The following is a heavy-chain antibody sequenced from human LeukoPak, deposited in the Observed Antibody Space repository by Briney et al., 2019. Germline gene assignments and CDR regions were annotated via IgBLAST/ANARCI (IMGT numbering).Heavy chain of an antibody. CDR1: GYSFTTYW. J-gene: IGHJ3*02. V-gene: IGHV5-51*01. D-gene: IGHD3-10*02. CDR2: IYPGDSDT. CDR3: ARHMYVRGVMGAFDI. Sequence: GESLKISCKGSGYSFTTYWIAWVRQMPGKGLEWMGRIYPGDSDTRYSPSFQGQVTISVDKSISTAYLQWSSLKASDTAMYYCARHMYVRGVMGAFDIWGQGTMVTVSS.